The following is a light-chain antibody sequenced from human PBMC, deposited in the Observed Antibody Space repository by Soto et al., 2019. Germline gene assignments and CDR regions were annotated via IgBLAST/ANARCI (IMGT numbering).Light chain of an antibody. CDR1: QSVSSSY. CDR2: GAS. Sequence: EIVLTQSPGTLSLSPGERATLSCRASQSVSSSYLAWYQQKPGQAPRLLISGASSRATGIPDRFSGGGSGTDFPLTISRLEPEDFALYYCHQYGYSPRTFGQGTKLEIK. V-gene: IGKV3-20*01. J-gene: IGKJ2*01. CDR3: HQYGYSPRT.